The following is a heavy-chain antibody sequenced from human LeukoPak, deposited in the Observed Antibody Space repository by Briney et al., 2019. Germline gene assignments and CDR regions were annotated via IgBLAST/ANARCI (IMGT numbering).Heavy chain of an antibody. CDR3: ARNYYDSSAYYYFDY. CDR1: GFTFSSYG. Sequence: PGRCLRLSCAASGFTFSSYGMHWVRQAPGKGLEWVAVISYDGSNKYYADSVKGRFTISRDNSKNTLYLQMNSLRAEDTAVYYCARNYYDSSAYYYFDYWGQGTLVTVSS. CDR2: ISYDGSNK. D-gene: IGHD3-22*01. V-gene: IGHV3-30*03. J-gene: IGHJ4*02.